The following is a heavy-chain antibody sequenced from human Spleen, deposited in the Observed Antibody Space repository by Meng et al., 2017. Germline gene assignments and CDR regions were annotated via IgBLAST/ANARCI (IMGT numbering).Heavy chain of an antibody. J-gene: IGHJ4*02. Sequence: QLQEWGAGLLKPSETLSLTCVVSGGSFSDYYWSWIRQPPGKGLEWIGEINHSGSTNYNPSLESRATISVDTSQNNLSLKLSSVTAADSAVYYCARGPTTMAHDFDYWGQGTLVTVSS. CDR1: GGSFSDYY. D-gene: IGHD4-11*01. CDR2: INHSGST. V-gene: IGHV4-34*01. CDR3: ARGPTTMAHDFDY.